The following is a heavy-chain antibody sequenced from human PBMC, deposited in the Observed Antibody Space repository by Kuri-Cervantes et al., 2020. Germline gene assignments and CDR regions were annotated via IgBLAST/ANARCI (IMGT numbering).Heavy chain of an antibody. CDR3: ARGGFLTNAFDI. D-gene: IGHD3-16*01. CDR2: IYSSGST. J-gene: IGHJ3*02. Sequence: SETLSLTCTVSGGSVSSYYWTWIRQPPGKGLESIGYIYSSGSTNYNPSLKSRVTISVDSSKNQFSLKLSSVTATDTAVYYCARGGFLTNAFDIWGQGTRVTVS. V-gene: IGHV4-59*02. CDR1: GGSVSSYY.